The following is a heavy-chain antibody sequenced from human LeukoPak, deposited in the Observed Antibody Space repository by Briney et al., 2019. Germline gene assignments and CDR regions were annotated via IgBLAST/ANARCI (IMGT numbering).Heavy chain of an antibody. D-gene: IGHD6-13*01. CDR1: GFTFSSYE. Sequence: GGSLRLSCAASGFTFSSYEMNWVRQAPGKGLEWVSAISGSGGSTYYADSVKGRFTISRDNSKNTLYLQMNSLRAEDTAVYYCAKFRIAAAGYDYWGQGTLVTVSS. J-gene: IGHJ4*02. V-gene: IGHV3-23*01. CDR2: ISGSGGST. CDR3: AKFRIAAAGYDY.